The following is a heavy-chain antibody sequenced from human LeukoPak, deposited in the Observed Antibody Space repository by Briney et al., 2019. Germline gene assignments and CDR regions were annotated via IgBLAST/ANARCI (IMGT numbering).Heavy chain of an antibody. D-gene: IGHD1-14*01. CDR3: ARRTPAEEFDY. CDR2: IYFSGST. J-gene: IGHJ4*02. Sequence: SETLSLTCTVSDGSISSSSYYWGWIRQPPGKGLEWIGNIYFSGSTYYNPSLKGRVTISVDTSKNQFSLDLNSVTAADTAVYYCARRTPAEEFDYWGQGMLVTVSS. V-gene: IGHV4-39*01. CDR1: DGSISSSSYY.